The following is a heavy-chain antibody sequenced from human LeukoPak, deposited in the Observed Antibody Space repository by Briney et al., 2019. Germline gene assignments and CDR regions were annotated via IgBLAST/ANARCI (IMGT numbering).Heavy chain of an antibody. J-gene: IGHJ4*02. Sequence: GGSLRLSCAASGFTVSSNYMSWVRQAPGKGLEWVSVIYSGGSTYYADSVKGRFTISRDNSKNTLDLQMDSLRAEDTAAYYCARMSGSHIDYWGQGTLVTVSS. CDR1: GFTVSSNY. V-gene: IGHV3-53*01. CDR3: ARMSGSHIDY. CDR2: IYSGGST. D-gene: IGHD1-26*01.